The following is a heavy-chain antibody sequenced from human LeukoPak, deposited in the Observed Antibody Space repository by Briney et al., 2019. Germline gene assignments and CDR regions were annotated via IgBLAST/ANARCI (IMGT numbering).Heavy chain of an antibody. D-gene: IGHD3-10*01. CDR2: IIPIFGAT. V-gene: IGHV1-69*05. CDR1: GGSFSSYS. Sequence: SVKVSCKASGGSFSSYSINWVRQAPGQGLEWMGRIIPIFGATKYAQNFQGRVTITTDESTSTVYMELSSLRSEDTALYYCARASSDMYDFEIWGQGTMVTVSS. CDR3: ARASSDMYDFEI. J-gene: IGHJ3*02.